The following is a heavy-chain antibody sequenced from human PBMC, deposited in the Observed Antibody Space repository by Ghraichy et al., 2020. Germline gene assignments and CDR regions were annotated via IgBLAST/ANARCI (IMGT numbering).Heavy chain of an antibody. J-gene: IGHJ4*02. Sequence: SLNISCAASGFTFSDYYMSWIRQAPGKGLEWVSYISSSSSYTNYADSVKGRFTISRDNAKNSLYLQMNSLRAEDTAVYYCARVNGYSGYDKFHYWGQGTLVTVSS. CDR1: GFTFSDYY. CDR3: ARVNGYSGYDKFHY. D-gene: IGHD5-12*01. V-gene: IGHV3-11*05. CDR2: ISSSSSYT.